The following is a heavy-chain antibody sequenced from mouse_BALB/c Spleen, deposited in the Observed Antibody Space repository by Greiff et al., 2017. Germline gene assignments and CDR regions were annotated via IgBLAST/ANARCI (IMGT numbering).Heavy chain of an antibody. CDR1: GFTFTDYY. D-gene: IGHD3-3*01. CDR3: ARDMAVYYAMDY. J-gene: IGHJ4*01. CDR2: IRNKANGYTT. Sequence: EVKLMESGGGLVQPGGSLRLSCATSGFTFTDYYMSWVRQPPGKALEWLGFIRNKANGYTTEYSASVKGRFTISRDNSQSILYLQMNTLRAEDSATYYCARDMAVYYAMDYWGQGTSVTVSS. V-gene: IGHV7-3*02.